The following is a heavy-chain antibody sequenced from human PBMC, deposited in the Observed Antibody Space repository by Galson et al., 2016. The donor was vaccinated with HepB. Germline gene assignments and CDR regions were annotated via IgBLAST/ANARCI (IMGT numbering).Heavy chain of an antibody. V-gene: IGHV4-4*02. D-gene: IGHD2-21*02. CDR1: GGSISNTNW. Sequence: SETLSLTCVVSGGSISNTNWWSWIRQPPGRGLEWLGKIYHTGRTNSNPSLTSPVTISVNKSKHLFSLKLTSVTAADTAVYYCATFPFGDFDGYWGRGTLVTVSS. CDR3: ATFPFGDFDGY. J-gene: IGHJ4*02. CDR2: IYHTGRT.